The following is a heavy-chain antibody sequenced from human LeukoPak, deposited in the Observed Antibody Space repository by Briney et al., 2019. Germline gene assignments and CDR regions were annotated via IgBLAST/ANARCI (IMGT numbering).Heavy chain of an antibody. CDR2: INAGKGNT. J-gene: IGHJ6*02. CDR1: EYTFSSYS. Sequence: GASVKVSCKASEYTFSSYSIHWVRQAPGQRVEWMGWINAGKGNTKYSQKLQGRVTITGDTSASTAYMELSSLRSEDTAVYYCARGSCSSTSCFMDVWGQGTTVTVSS. D-gene: IGHD2-2*01. CDR3: ARGSCSSTSCFMDV. V-gene: IGHV1-3*01.